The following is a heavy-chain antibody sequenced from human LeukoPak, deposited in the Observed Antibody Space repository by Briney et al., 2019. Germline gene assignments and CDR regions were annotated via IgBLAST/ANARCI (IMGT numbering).Heavy chain of an antibody. V-gene: IGHV4-61*02. CDR3: ARDDVTIFGVVIMSH. CDR2: IYTSGST. D-gene: IGHD3-3*01. J-gene: IGHJ4*02. Sequence: PSETLSLTCTVSGGSISSGSYYWSWIRQPAGKGLEWIGRIYTSGSTNYNPSLKSRVTISVDTSKNQFSLKLSSVTAADTAVYYCARDDVTIFGVVIMSHWGQGTLVTVSS. CDR1: GGSISSGSYY.